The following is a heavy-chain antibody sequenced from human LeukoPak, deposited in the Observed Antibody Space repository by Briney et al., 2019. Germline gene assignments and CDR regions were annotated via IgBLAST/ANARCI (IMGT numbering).Heavy chain of an antibody. CDR1: GYTFTGYY. Sequence: ASVKVSCKASGYTFTGYYMHWVRQAPGQGLEWMGWINPNSGGTNYAQKFQGRVTMTRDTSISTAYMELSRLRSDDTAAYYCARALVDIVATTPFDYWGQGTLVTVSS. V-gene: IGHV1-2*02. J-gene: IGHJ4*02. CDR2: INPNSGGT. CDR3: ARALVDIVATTPFDY. D-gene: IGHD5-12*01.